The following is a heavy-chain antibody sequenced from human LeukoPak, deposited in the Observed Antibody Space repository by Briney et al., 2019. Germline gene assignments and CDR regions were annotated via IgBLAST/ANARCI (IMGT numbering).Heavy chain of an antibody. CDR3: XXXXXXXXXXXGYNRHIWFDP. CDR2: IYYSGNT. Sequence: SETLSLTCTVSGVSISSSNSYWGWIRQPPGKGLEWIGSIYYSGNTYYNASLKSQVSISIDTSKNQFSLKLSSVTAADTAVYYXXXXXXXXXXXXGYNRHIWFDPWGQGTLVTVSS. J-gene: IGHJ5*02. CDR1: GVSISSSNSY. D-gene: IGHD1-1*01. V-gene: IGHV4-39*01.